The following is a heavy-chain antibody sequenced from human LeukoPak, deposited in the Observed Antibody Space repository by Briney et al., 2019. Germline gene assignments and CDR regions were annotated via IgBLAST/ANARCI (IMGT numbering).Heavy chain of an antibody. CDR1: GFTFSSYG. CDR3: AKGTYYYGSTESTGSWYFDL. Sequence: TGGSLRLSCAASGFTFSSYGMNWVRQAPGKGLEWVAVISYDGSNKYYADSVKGRFTISRDNSKNTLYLQMNSLRAEDTAVYYCAKGTYYYGSTESTGSWYFDLWGRGTLVTVSS. V-gene: IGHV3-30*18. D-gene: IGHD3-10*01. J-gene: IGHJ2*01. CDR2: ISYDGSNK.